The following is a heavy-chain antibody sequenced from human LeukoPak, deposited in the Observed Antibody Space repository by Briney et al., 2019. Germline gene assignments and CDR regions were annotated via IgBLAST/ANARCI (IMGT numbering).Heavy chain of an antibody. Sequence: PGGSLRLSCAAPGFTFSSYSMNWVRQAPGKGLEWVSSISSSSSYIYYADSVKGRFTISRDNAKNSLYLQMNSLRAEDTAVYYCARDDLGYYEGIPDAIDYWGQGTLVTVSS. CDR3: ARDDLGYYEGIPDAIDY. J-gene: IGHJ4*02. V-gene: IGHV3-21*01. CDR2: ISSSSSYI. CDR1: GFTFSSYS. D-gene: IGHD3-22*01.